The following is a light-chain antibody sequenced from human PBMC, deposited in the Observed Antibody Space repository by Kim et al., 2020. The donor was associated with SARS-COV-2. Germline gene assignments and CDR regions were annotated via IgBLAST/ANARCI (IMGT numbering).Light chain of an antibody. J-gene: IGKJ4*01. V-gene: IGKV1-5*03. CDR2: EAS. CDR3: LQYNTYPLT. Sequence: DIQMTQSPSTLSASVGDRVTITCRASQSISNWLAWYQQKPGKTPNLLVYEASTLESGVPTRFSGSGSGTEFTLTISSLQPDDFATYYCLQYNTYPLTFGGGTKVDIK. CDR1: QSISNW.